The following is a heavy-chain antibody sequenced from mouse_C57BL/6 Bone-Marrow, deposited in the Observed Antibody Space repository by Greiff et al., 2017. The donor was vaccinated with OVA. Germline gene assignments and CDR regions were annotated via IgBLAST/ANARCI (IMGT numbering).Heavy chain of an antibody. J-gene: IGHJ1*03. CDR1: EYEFPSHD. D-gene: IGHD4-1*01. V-gene: IGHV5-2*01. CDR3: AGQAGTGWYFDV. Sequence: EVQRVESGGGLVQPGASLKLSCESNEYEFPSHDMSWVRKTPEKRLELVAAINSDGGSTYYPDTMERRFIISRDNTKKTLYLQMSSLRSEDTALYYCAGQAGTGWYFDVWGTGTTVTVSS. CDR2: INSDGGST.